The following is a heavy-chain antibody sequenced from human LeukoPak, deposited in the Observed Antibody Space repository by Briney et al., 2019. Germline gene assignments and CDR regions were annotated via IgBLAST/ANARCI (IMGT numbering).Heavy chain of an antibody. CDR2: INPNNGGT. J-gene: IGHJ4*02. V-gene: IGHV1-2*02. D-gene: IGHD6-13*01. CDR1: GYTFTTYY. Sequence: VSVKVSCKASGYTFTTYYMHWVRQAPGQGLEWMGWINPNNGGTTYAQKFQGRVTMTRDTSISTTYMELSRLTSDDTAVYYCARGSSSWYSDYWGQGTLVTVSS. CDR3: ARGSSSWYSDY.